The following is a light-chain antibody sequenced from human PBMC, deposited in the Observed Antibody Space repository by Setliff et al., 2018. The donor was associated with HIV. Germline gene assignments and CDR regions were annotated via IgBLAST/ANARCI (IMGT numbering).Light chain of an antibody. V-gene: IGLV1-51*01. J-gene: IGLJ1*01. Sequence: VLTQPPSVSAAPGQKVTISCSGSSSNIGNNYVSWYQQLPGTAPKLLIYDNDKRPSGIPDRFSGSKSGTSATLGITGLQTGDEADYYCGTWDTSLSAGWVFGTGTKV. CDR3: GTWDTSLSAGWV. CDR1: SSNIGNNY. CDR2: DND.